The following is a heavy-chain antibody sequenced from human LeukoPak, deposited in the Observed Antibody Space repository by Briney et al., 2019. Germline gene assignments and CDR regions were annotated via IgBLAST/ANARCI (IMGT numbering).Heavy chain of an antibody. Sequence: GGSLRLSCAASGFTFSSYAMSWVRQAPGKGLEWVSAISGSGGSTYYADSVEGRFAISRDNSKNTLYLQMNSLRAEDTAVYYCAKAQVVVKYYFDYWGQGTLVTVSS. CDR1: GFTFSSYA. J-gene: IGHJ4*02. CDR3: AKAQVVVKYYFDY. D-gene: IGHD3-22*01. CDR2: ISGSGGST. V-gene: IGHV3-23*01.